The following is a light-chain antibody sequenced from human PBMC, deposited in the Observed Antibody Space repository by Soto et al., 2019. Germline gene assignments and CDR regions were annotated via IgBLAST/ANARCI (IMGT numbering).Light chain of an antibody. J-gene: IGKJ5*01. V-gene: IGKV3-11*01. Sequence: EIVLTQSPATLSLSPGERATLSCRASQSVSSYLAWYQQKPGQAPRLLIYSASTRATGIPARFSGSGSGTEFTLTISSLQSEDFAVYYCQQRSNWPPITFGQGTRLEI. CDR3: QQRSNWPPIT. CDR1: QSVSSY. CDR2: SAS.